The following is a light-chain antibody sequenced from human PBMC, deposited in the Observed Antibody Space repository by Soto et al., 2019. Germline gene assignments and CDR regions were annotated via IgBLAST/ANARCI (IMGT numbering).Light chain of an antibody. J-gene: IGKJ4*01. CDR2: GAS. V-gene: IGKV3-15*01. CDR1: QSVSNN. CDR3: QPYNNWPLT. Sequence: EVVLTQSPVTLSLSPGERATLSCRASQSVSNNYLAWYQQKPGQAPRLLIYGASTRATGVPTRFSGSRSGAEFTLTINSLQSEDFAVYYCQPYNNWPLTFGGGTKVDIK.